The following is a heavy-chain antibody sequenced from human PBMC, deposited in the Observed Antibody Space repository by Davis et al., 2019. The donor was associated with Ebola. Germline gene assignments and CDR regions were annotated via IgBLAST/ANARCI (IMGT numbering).Heavy chain of an antibody. V-gene: IGHV3-7*01. Sequence: PGGSLRLSCAASGFTFSSYWMSWVRQAPGKGLEWVANIKQDGSEKYYVDSVKGRFTISRDNAKNSLYLQMNSLRAEDTAVYYCAGVYAVDAFDIWGQGTMVTVSS. CDR1: GFTFSSYW. CDR2: IKQDGSEK. CDR3: AGVYAVDAFDI. D-gene: IGHD2-8*01. J-gene: IGHJ3*02.